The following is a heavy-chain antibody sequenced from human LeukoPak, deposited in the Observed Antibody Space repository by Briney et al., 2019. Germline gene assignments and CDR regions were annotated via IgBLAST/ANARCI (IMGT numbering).Heavy chain of an antibody. J-gene: IGHJ4*02. CDR1: DDSVSSNSAA. CDR2: IYYRSKWNN. CDR3: ARGSPHYFDY. Sequence: SQTLSLTCAISDDSVSSNSAAWNWIRQSPSRGLEWLGRIYYRSKWNNDYAPSLKSRMTIKPDTSKNQFSLQLNSVTPEDTAVYYCARGSPHYFDYWGQGTLVTVSS. V-gene: IGHV6-1*01.